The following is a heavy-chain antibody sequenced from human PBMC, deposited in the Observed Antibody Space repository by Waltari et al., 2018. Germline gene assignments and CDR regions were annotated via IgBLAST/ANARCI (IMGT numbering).Heavy chain of an antibody. CDR1: GGSISSHY. D-gene: IGHD1-26*01. J-gene: IGHJ2*01. CDR3: ARVWSGSYWGWYFDL. CDR2: IYYSGST. Sequence: QVQLQESGPGLVKPSETLSLTCTVSGGSISSHYWSWLRQPPGKGLEWIGYIYYSGSTNYNPSLKSRVTISVDTSKNQFSLKLSSVTAADTAVYYCARVWSGSYWGWYFDLWGRGTLVTVSS. V-gene: IGHV4-59*11.